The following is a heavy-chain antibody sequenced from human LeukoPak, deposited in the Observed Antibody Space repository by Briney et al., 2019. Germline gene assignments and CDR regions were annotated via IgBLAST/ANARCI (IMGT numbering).Heavy chain of an antibody. V-gene: IGHV4-39*01. Sequence: SETLSLTCTVSGGSISSSSYYWGWIRQPPGKGLEWIGSIYYSGSTYYNPSLKSRVTISVDTSKNQLSLKLSSVTAADTAVYYCARQPVVPVIVISWFDPWGQGTLVTVSS. CDR3: ARQPVVPVIVISWFDP. J-gene: IGHJ5*02. D-gene: IGHD3-16*02. CDR1: GGSISSSSYY. CDR2: IYYSGST.